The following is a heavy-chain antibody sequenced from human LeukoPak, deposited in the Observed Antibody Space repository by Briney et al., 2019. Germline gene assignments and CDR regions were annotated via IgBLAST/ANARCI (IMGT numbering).Heavy chain of an antibody. CDR2: IYYSGST. CDR1: GGSISSYY. V-gene: IGHV4-59*01. CDR3: AREAIRVDYGDYVRSFDI. D-gene: IGHD4-17*01. Sequence: SETLSLTCTVSGGSISSYYWSWIRPPPGKGLAWIGYIYYSGSTNYNPSLKSRVTISVDTSKNQFSLKLSSVTAADTAVYYCAREAIRVDYGDYVRSFDIWGQGTMVTVSS. J-gene: IGHJ3*02.